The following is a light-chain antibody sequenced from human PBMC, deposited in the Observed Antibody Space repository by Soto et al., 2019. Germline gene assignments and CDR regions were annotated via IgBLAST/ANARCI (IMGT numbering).Light chain of an antibody. V-gene: IGKV3-20*01. CDR1: QSVSSSH. CDR3: QQYGSSPIT. CDR2: GAS. Sequence: EIVLTQSPGTLSLSPGERATLSSRASQSVSSSHLAWYQQKPGQAPRLXIYGASSRATGIPDRFSGSGSGTEFTLTISRLQPEDFAVYYCQQYGSSPITFGQGTRLEI. J-gene: IGKJ5*01.